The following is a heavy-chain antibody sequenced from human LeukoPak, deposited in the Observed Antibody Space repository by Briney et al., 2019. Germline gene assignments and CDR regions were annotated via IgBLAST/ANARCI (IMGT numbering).Heavy chain of an antibody. Sequence: SETLSLTCAVYGGSFSGYYWTWMRQPPRKELEGIGEIIHSGSTNYNPSLKSRVTISVDTSKNQSSLKLSSVTAADTAVYYCARRTVRGVIKCWDQGSLVTVSS. V-gene: IGHV4-34*12. J-gene: IGHJ4*02. CDR3: ARRTVRGVIKC. D-gene: IGHD3-10*01. CDR1: GGSFSGYY. CDR2: IIHSGST.